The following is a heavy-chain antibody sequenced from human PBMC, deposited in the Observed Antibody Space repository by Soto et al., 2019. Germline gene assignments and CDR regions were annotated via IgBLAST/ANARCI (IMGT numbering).Heavy chain of an antibody. V-gene: IGHV3-74*01. CDR2: INTDGSAT. CDR1: GFTFSNYW. Sequence: EVQLVESGGGLVQPGGSLRLSCAASGFTFSNYWMHWVRQVPGKGLVWVSRINTDGSATSYADSVKGRFTVSRDNAKNTQYLQINRMKVEDTAVYYCARVGEGYWGQGSLVTVS. J-gene: IGHJ4*02. CDR3: ARVGEGY. D-gene: IGHD2-21*01.